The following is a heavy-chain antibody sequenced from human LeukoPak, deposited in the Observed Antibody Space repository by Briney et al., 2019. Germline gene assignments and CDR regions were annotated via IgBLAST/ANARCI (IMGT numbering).Heavy chain of an antibody. CDR2: IYPGDSDT. D-gene: IGHD5-24*01. Sequence: GESLKISCKGSGYSFTSYWIGWVRQMPGKGLECMGIIYPGDSDTIYSPSFQGQVTISADKSISTAYLQWGSLKASVTVMYYCAIRRDDYPDTWGQGTMVTVSS. CDR1: GYSFTSYW. V-gene: IGHV5-51*01. J-gene: IGHJ3*01. CDR3: AIRRDDYPDT.